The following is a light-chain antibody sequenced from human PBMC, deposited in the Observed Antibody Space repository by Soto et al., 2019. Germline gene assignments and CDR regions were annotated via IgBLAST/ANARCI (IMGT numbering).Light chain of an antibody. J-gene: IGLJ1*01. Sequence: QSALPQPASVSGSPGQSITISCTGTSSVVGGYSYVSWYQQLPGKAPKLMIYDVSDRPSGVSNRFSGSKSGNTASLTISGLQAEDEADYYCSSYTSSSLYVFGTGTKGTVL. V-gene: IGLV2-14*01. CDR2: DVS. CDR3: SSYTSSSLYV. CDR1: SSVVGGYSY.